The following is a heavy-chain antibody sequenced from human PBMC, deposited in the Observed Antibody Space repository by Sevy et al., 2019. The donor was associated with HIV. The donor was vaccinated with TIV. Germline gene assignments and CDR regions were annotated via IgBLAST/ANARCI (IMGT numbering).Heavy chain of an antibody. CDR2: ISAGIST. CDR3: TRDHWGRGSGSFYFAS. D-gene: IGHD3-10*01. J-gene: IGHJ4*02. CDR1: GFSVRDNS. Sequence: GGSLRLSCAASGFSVRDNSMSWVRQAPGQGLEWVSVISAGISTYYAESVQGRFTISRDISGNMVYLQMNSLRPEDTAHYYCTRDHWGRGSGSFYFASWGQGTLVTVSS. V-gene: IGHV3-53*01.